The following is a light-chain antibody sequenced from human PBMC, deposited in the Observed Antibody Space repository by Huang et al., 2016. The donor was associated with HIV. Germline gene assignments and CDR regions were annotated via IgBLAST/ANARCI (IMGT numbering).Light chain of an antibody. J-gene: IGKJ1*01. CDR1: QSVSNN. Sequence: EIVMTQSPATLSVSPGERVTLSCRASQSVSNNLAWYQQKPGQAPRLLIYGASTRAIAIPARFSGSGSGTEFTLTISSLRSEDFAVYYCQQYSNWPPWTFGQGTKVESK. CDR3: QQYSNWPPWT. CDR2: GAS. V-gene: IGKV3-15*01.